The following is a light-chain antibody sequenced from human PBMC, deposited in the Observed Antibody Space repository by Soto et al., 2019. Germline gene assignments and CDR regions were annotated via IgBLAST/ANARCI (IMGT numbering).Light chain of an antibody. CDR2: AAS. CDR1: QSISSY. V-gene: IGKV1-39*01. J-gene: IGKJ3*01. Sequence: DIQMTQSPSSLSASVGDRVTITCRASQSISSYLPWYQQKPGKAPKLLIYAASSLQSGVPSRFSGSGSGTDFTLTIISLQPENLAPYYCQTSYRTPLFTFGPGTKVYIK. CDR3: QTSYRTPLFT.